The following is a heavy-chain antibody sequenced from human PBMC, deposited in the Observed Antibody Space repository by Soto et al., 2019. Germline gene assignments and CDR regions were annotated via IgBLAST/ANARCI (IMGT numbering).Heavy chain of an antibody. D-gene: IGHD2-2*02. CDR2: IYNGGST. Sequence: SETLSLTCTVSGDSVSSVGFHWAWLRRPPGKGLEWIGYIYNGGSTYYRPSLESRMHMSLDATRNHYSLKLSSVTAADTAVYYCARGSTSCYTSCWFDPWGQGTLVTVSS. CDR1: GDSVSSVGFH. CDR3: ARGSTSCYTSCWFDP. J-gene: IGHJ5*02. V-gene: IGHV4-30-4*01.